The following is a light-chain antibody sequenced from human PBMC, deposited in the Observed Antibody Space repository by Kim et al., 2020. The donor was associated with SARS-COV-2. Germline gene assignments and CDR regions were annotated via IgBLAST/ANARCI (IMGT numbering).Light chain of an antibody. Sequence: DIQMTQSPSSLSASVGDRVTITCQASQDISNYLNWYQQKPGKAPKLLICDASNLETGVPSRFSGSGSGTDFTFTISSLQPEDIATYYCQQYNNPPYTFGQGTKLEI. V-gene: IGKV1-33*01. J-gene: IGKJ2*01. CDR1: QDISNY. CDR2: DAS. CDR3: QQYNNPPYT.